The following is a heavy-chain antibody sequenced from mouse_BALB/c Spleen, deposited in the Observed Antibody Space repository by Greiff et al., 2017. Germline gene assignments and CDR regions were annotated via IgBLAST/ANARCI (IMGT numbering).Heavy chain of an antibody. D-gene: IGHD1-1*01. V-gene: IGHV3-1*02. CDR2: IHYSGST. CDR1: GYSITSGYS. J-gene: IGHJ4*01. CDR3: ARDLDYYGSSYAMDY. Sequence: DVKLVESGPDLVKPSQSLSLTCTVTGYSITSGYSWHWIRQFPGNKLEWMGYIHYSGSTNYNPSLKSRISITRDTSKNQFFLQLNSVTTEDTATYYCARDLDYYGSSYAMDYWGQGTSVTVSS.